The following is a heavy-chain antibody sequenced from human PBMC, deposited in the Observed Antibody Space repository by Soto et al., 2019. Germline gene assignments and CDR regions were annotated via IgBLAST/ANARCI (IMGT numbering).Heavy chain of an antibody. CDR3: ARETPSFDS. CDR1: GFTFSDYP. J-gene: IGHJ4*02. D-gene: IGHD2-15*01. Sequence: VELVQSGAAVKKPGSSVKVSCKASGFTFSDYPMNWVRQAPGKGLEWVSSIRTISSAIYFADSVRGRFTISRDNARNSLYLQMTSLRDEDTAVYYCARETPSFDSWGQGTLVTVSS. V-gene: IGHV3-48*02. CDR2: IRTISSAI.